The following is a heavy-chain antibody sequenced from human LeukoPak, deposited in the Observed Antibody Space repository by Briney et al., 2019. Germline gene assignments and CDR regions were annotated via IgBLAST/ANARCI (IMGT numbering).Heavy chain of an antibody. CDR3: ARTTHDYGADY. D-gene: IGHD4-17*01. Sequence: SGPALVKPTQTLTLTCTFSGFSLNTSGMCVSWIRRPPGKALEWLAGIDWDDDKFYSTSLKTRLTISKDPSKNQVVLTLTNMDPVDTATYYCARTTHDYGADYWGQGTLVTVSS. V-gene: IGHV2-70*17. CDR2: IDWDDDK. CDR1: GFSLNTSGMC. J-gene: IGHJ4*02.